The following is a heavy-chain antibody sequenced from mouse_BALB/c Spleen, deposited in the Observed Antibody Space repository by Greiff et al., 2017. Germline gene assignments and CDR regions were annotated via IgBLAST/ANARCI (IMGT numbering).Heavy chain of an antibody. Sequence: EVMLVESGGGLVQPGGSRKVSCAASGFTFSSFGMHWVRQAPEKGLEWVAYISSGSSTIYYADTVKGRFTISRDNPKNTLFLQMTSLRSEDTAMYYCARSPQGYYYAMDYWGQGTSVTVSS. CDR3: ARSPQGYYYAMDY. J-gene: IGHJ4*01. CDR1: GFTFSSFG. V-gene: IGHV5-17*02. CDR2: ISSGSSTI. D-gene: IGHD2-2*01.